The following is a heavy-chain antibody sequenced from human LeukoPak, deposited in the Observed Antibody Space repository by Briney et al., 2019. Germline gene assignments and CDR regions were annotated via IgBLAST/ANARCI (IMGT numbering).Heavy chain of an antibody. CDR3: ATTLLAGTGDY. CDR2: IYSGGST. CDR1: GFTVSSNY. J-gene: IGHJ4*02. D-gene: IGHD6-19*01. V-gene: IGHV3-53*01. Sequence: GGSLRPSCAASGFTVSSNYMSWVRQAPGKGLEWVSVIYSGGSTYYADSVKGRFTISRDNSKNTLYLQMNSLRAEDTAVYYCATTLLAGTGDYWGQGTLVTVSS.